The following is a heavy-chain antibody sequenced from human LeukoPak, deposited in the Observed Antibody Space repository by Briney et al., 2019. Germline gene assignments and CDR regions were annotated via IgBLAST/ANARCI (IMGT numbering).Heavy chain of an antibody. CDR3: AGASGVYDY. V-gene: IGHV3-33*01. CDR2: IWNDGSSK. D-gene: IGHD3-10*01. Sequence: GGSLRLSCAASGFTFSIYGMHWVRQAPGKGLEWVAVIWNDGSSKSCADSVKGRFSISRDNSKTTMYLQMNSLRAEDTAVYYCAGASGVYDYWGQGTLVTVSS. CDR1: GFTFSIYG. J-gene: IGHJ4*02.